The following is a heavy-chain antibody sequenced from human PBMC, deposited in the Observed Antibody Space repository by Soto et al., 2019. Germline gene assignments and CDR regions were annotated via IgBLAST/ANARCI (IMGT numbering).Heavy chain of an antibody. CDR1: GGSTANNNYF. J-gene: IGHJ4*02. D-gene: IGHD2-15*01. CDR2: AAYSGGT. Sequence: KPXETLSLTCTVSGGSTANNNYFWGWIRQPPGKGLEWIGSAAYSGGTYKNPSLKSRLTISVDTSKNQFSLKLTSVTAADTAVYYCAKVVVGATSHSDFDSWGQGTLATVSS. CDR3: AKVVVGATSHSDFDS. V-gene: IGHV4-39*01.